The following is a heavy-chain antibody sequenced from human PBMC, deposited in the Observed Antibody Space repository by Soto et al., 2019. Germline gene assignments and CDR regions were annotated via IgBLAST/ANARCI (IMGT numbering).Heavy chain of an antibody. CDR2: IYHSGST. CDR1: GGSISSSNW. D-gene: IGHD1-26*01. V-gene: IGHV4-4*02. CDR3: ARGRSGSNYYFDY. J-gene: IGHJ4*02. Sequence: SETLSLTCAVSGGSISSSNWWSWVRQPPGKGLEWIGEIYHSGSTNYNPSLKSRVTISVDKSKNQFSLKLSSVTAADTAVYYCARGRSGSNYYFDYWGQGTLVADSS.